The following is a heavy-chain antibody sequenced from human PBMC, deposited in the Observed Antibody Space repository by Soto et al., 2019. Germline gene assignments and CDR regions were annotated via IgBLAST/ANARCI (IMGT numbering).Heavy chain of an antibody. Sequence: LRLSCEASGFALSPYWMSWVRQAPGKGLEWVASINQDGSVKHYVDSVRGRFTISRDNAKNSLFLQMNSLSAEDTAVYYCARLTEAVTTFVYWGQGTPVTVSS. CDR2: INQDGSVK. CDR1: GFALSPYW. CDR3: ARLTEAVTTFVY. J-gene: IGHJ4*02. D-gene: IGHD1-1*01. V-gene: IGHV3-7*03.